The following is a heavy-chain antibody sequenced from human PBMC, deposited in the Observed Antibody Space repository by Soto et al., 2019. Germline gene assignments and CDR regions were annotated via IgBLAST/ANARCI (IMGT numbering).Heavy chain of an antibody. J-gene: IGHJ6*02. CDR2: ISYDGSNK. CDR3: ARYSGYDYWSYYYYYGMDV. CDR1: GFTFSSYA. Sequence: QVQLVESGGGVVQPGRSLRLSCAASGFTFSSYAMHWVRQAPGKGLEWVAVISYDGSNKYYADSVKGRFTISRDNSKNPLNLQMNSLRAEDTAVYYCARYSGYDYWSYYYYYGMDVWGQGTTVTVSS. D-gene: IGHD5-12*01. V-gene: IGHV3-30-3*01.